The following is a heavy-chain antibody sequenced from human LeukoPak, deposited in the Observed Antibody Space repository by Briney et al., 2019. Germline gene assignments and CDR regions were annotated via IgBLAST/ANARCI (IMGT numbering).Heavy chain of an antibody. J-gene: IGHJ3*02. Sequence: KPSETLSLTCTVSGGSISGYYWSWIRQSPGKGLVWIGYMYYRGSTNYNPSLKSRVTMSVDMSKNQFSLKLSSVTAADTALYYCARHFTYYYDSSGYPRDAFDIWGQGTMVTVYS. CDR2: MYYRGST. V-gene: IGHV4-59*08. CDR3: ARHFTYYYDSSGYPRDAFDI. CDR1: GGSISGYY. D-gene: IGHD3-22*01.